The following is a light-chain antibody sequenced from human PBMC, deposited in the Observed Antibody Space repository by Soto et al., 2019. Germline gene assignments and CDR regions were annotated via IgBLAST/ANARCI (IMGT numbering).Light chain of an antibody. Sequence: EIVLTQSPGTLSLSPGERATLSCRASQSISSTYLAWYQQKPGQAPRLLIYGASSRATGIPDRFSGSGSGTDFTLTISRLEPEDFAVYSCQQYDSSPPGVTFGPGTKVGVK. CDR1: QSISSTY. V-gene: IGKV3-20*01. J-gene: IGKJ3*01. CDR3: QQYDSSPPGVT. CDR2: GAS.